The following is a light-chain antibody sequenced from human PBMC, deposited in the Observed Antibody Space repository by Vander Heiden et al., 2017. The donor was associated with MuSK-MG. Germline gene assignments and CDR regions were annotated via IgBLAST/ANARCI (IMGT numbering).Light chain of an antibody. CDR3: QQFDSDPPWT. J-gene: IGKJ1*01. CDR1: RNISTY. Sequence: DIQVTQSPSSLSASIGDRVTITCRASRNISTYLNWYQHKPGQAPNLLIYATSTWPSGVPSRFSGSGSGTDFTLSISSLQPEDFATYFCQQFDSDPPWTFGQGTKVEIK. V-gene: IGKV1-39*01. CDR2: ATS.